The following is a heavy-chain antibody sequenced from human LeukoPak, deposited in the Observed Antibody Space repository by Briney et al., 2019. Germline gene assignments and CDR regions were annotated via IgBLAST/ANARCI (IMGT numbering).Heavy chain of an antibody. CDR2: IDTNDGTR. J-gene: IGHJ6*02. V-gene: IGHV1-46*01. Sequence: ASVKVSFTASVDTSTTYYMHWVRQAPGQGLEWMGIIDTNDGTRSYAQKFQGRVTMTRDMSTSTVYMELSSLRSEDTALYYCARDIAVTGTGHYYGMDVWGQGTTVTVSS. CDR1: VDTSTTYY. D-gene: IGHD6-19*01. CDR3: ARDIAVTGTGHYYGMDV.